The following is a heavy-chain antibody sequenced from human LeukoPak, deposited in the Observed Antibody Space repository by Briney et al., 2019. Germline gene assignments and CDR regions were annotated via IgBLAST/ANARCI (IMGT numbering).Heavy chain of an antibody. CDR3: ARGESSGWDN. CDR2: INSDGNWT. Sequence: GGSLRLSCAASGNYWMHWVRQAPGKGLVWVSHINSDGNWTSYADSVKGRFTISKDNAKNTVYLQMNSLRAEDTAVYYCARGESSGWDNWGQGTLGTVSS. CDR1: GNYW. D-gene: IGHD6-19*01. V-gene: IGHV3-74*01. J-gene: IGHJ4*02.